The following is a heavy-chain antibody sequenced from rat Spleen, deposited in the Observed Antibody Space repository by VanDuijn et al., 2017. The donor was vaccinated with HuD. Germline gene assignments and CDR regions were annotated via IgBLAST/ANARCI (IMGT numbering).Heavy chain of an antibody. CDR3: TRHSNWDFDY. J-gene: IGHJ2*01. CDR2: FSHDGSST. V-gene: IGHV5-29*01. D-gene: IGHD5-1*01. Sequence: EVQLVESDGGLVQPGRSLKLSCAASGFVFSDYYMAWVRQAPTKGLEWVATFSHDGSSTYYRDSVKGRFTISRDNAKSTPSLQIDSLRSEDTATYYCTRHSNWDFDYWGQGVMVTVSS. CDR1: GFVFSDYY.